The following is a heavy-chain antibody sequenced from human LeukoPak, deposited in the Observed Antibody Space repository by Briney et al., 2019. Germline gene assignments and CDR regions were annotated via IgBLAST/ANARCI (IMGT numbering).Heavy chain of an antibody. V-gene: IGHV4-34*01. J-gene: IGHJ4*02. CDR3: ARAGSYRYKPIFDY. CDR2: INHSGST. Sequence: SETLSLTCAVYGGSFSGYYWSWIRQPPGKGLEWIGEINHSGSTNYNPPLKSRVTISVDTSKNQFSLKLSSVTAADTAVYYCARAGSYRYKPIFDYWGQGTLVTVSS. D-gene: IGHD3-16*02. CDR1: GGSFSGYY.